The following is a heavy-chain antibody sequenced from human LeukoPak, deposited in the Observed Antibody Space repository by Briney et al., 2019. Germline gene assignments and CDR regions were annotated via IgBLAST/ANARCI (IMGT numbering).Heavy chain of an antibody. CDR2: IIPIFGIA. D-gene: IGHD6-19*01. V-gene: IGHV1-69*05. CDR3: AREVGSGWYYFDY. CDR1: GGTFSSYA. Sequence: SVKVSCKASGGTFSSYAISWVRQAPGQGLEWMGRIIPIFGIANYAQKFQGRVTITTDESTSTAYMELSSLRSEDTAVYYCAREVGSGWYYFDYWGQGTLVTVS. J-gene: IGHJ4*02.